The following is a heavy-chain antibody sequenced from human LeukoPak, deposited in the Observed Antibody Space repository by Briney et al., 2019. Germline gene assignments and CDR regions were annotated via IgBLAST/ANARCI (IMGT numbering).Heavy chain of an antibody. J-gene: IGHJ5*02. CDR1: GGTFSSYA. V-gene: IGHV1-46*01. CDR2: INPSGGST. CDR3: ARDRGPDYGGNYEFDP. Sequence: ASVKVSCKASGGTFSSYAISWVRQAPGQGLEWMGIINPSGGSTNYAQKFQGRVTMTRDTSTSTVYMELSSLRSEDTAVYYCARDRGPDYGGNYEFDPWGQGTLVTVSS. D-gene: IGHD4-23*01.